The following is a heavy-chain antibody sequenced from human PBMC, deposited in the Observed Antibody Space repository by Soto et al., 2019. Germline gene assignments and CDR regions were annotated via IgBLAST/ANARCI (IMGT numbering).Heavy chain of an antibody. J-gene: IGHJ6*02. D-gene: IGHD3-10*01. CDR3: ARDLCPLGSGSACPLYGLDI. CDR1: GYTFTGHY. CDR2: LKSDNGGT. Sequence: HVHLVQSGAQVKPPGASVKVSCKASGYTFTGHYMHWVRQVSGKRLEHLGWLKSDNGGTYYAPKYQARVTFTRDTSSTTADMAQSGLQSDDTAVYFCARDLCPLGSGSACPLYGLDIWCQGTTVVVS. V-gene: IGHV1-2*02.